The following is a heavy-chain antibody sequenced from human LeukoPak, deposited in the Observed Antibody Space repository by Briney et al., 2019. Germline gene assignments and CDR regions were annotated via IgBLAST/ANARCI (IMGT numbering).Heavy chain of an antibody. CDR2: IYYTGRT. CDR1: GGPVSSSGYY. J-gene: IGHJ4*02. D-gene: IGHD2-8*01. V-gene: IGHV4-61*08. CDR3: ARRIESLYYFDY. Sequence: SETLSLTCAVSGGPVSSSGYYWSWIRQPPGKGLEWIAYIYYTGRTNYNPSLKSRVTISLDTSNSQFSLKLSSVTAADTAVYYCARRIESLYYFDYWGQGTLVTVSS.